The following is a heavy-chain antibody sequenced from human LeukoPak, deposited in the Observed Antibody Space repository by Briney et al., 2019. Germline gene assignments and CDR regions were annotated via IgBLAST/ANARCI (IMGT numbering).Heavy chain of an antibody. D-gene: IGHD3-22*01. V-gene: IGHV4-59*01. CDR3: ARNYDNSGYTAFGY. CDR2: IYSSGST. CDR1: GGSISSYY. J-gene: IGHJ4*02. Sequence: SETLSLTCTVSGGSISSYYWSWIRQSPGKGLEWIGHIYSSGSTNYDPSLKSRVTISIDTSKNQFSLKLSSVTAADTALYYCARNYDNSGYTAFGYWGRGTLVTVSS.